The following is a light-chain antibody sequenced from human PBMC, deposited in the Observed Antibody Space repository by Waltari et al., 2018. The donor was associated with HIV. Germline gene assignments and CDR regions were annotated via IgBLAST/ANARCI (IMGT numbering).Light chain of an antibody. V-gene: IGLV6-57*02. Sequence: NFMLTQPHSVSESPGKTVTISCTGSSGSIASNYVQWYQQRPGRAPTTVIYEDRQRPSGVPYRFSGSIDSSSNSAYLTISGLKTEDEADYYCQSYDTSSHVVFGGGTKLTVL. CDR1: SGSIASNY. J-gene: IGLJ2*01. CDR3: QSYDTSSHVV. CDR2: EDR.